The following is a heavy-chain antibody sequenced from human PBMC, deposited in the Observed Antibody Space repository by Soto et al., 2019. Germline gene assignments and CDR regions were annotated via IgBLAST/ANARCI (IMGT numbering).Heavy chain of an antibody. CDR3: AKTEATETAMVTSVAYYYGMDV. Sequence: GGSLRLSCAASGFTFSSYAMSWVRQAPGKGLEWVSAISGSGGSTYYADSVKGRFTISRDNSKNTLYLQMNSLRAEDTAVYYGAKTEATETAMVTSVAYYYGMDVWGQGTTVTVSS. CDR1: GFTFSSYA. D-gene: IGHD5-18*01. J-gene: IGHJ6*02. CDR2: ISGSGGST. V-gene: IGHV3-23*01.